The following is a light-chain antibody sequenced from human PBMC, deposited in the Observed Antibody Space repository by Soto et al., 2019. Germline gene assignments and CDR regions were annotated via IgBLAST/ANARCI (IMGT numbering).Light chain of an antibody. CDR1: SSDVGGYNY. Sequence: QSVLTQPASVSGSPGQSITISCTGTSSDVGGYNYVSWHQQHPGKAPKLMIYDVSNRPSGVSNRFSGSKSGNTASLTISGLQAEDEADYYCSSYTSSSTQVFGGGTKVTVL. CDR2: DVS. J-gene: IGLJ2*01. CDR3: SSYTSSSTQV. V-gene: IGLV2-14*01.